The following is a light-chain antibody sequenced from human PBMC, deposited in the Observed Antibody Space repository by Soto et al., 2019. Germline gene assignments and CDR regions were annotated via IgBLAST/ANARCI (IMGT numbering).Light chain of an antibody. CDR2: VNSDGSH. CDR1: SGHSDYA. CDR3: QTWGTGIHVV. J-gene: IGLJ2*01. V-gene: IGLV4-69*01. Sequence: QAVVTQSPSASASLGASVKLTCTLSSGHSDYAIAWHQQQPEKGPRYLMKVNSDGSHNKGDGIPDRFSGSSSGAERYLTISSLQSEDEADYYCQTWGTGIHVVFGGGTKLTVL.